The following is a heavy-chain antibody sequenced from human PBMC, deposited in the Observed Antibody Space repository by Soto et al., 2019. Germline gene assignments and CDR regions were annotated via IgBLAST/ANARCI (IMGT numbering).Heavy chain of an antibody. CDR3: AREVMITFGGVIDPYNWFDP. CDR1: GFTFSSYS. V-gene: IGHV3-48*01. J-gene: IGHJ5*02. D-gene: IGHD3-16*02. Sequence: GGSLRLSCAASGFTFSSYSMNWVRQAPGKGLEWVSYISSSSSTIYYADSVKGRFTISRDNAKNSLYLQMNSLRAEDTAVYYCAREVMITFGGVIDPYNWFDPWGQGTLVTVSS. CDR2: ISSSSSTI.